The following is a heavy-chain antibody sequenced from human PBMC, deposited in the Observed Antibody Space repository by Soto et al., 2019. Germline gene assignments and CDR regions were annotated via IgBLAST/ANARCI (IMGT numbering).Heavy chain of an antibody. CDR1: GYNFTNYW. CDR2: IYPGDSNI. V-gene: IGHV5-51*01. CDR3: ARTQNGDYLPYYDYYGMDV. J-gene: IGHJ6*02. Sequence: PGESLNICCKGSGYNFTNYWIGWVRQMPGKGLDWMGIIYPGDSNIKYSPSFQGQVTISADRSISTAFLQWSSLRASDTAVYYCARTQNGDYLPYYDYYGMDVWGQGTTVTVSS. D-gene: IGHD4-17*01.